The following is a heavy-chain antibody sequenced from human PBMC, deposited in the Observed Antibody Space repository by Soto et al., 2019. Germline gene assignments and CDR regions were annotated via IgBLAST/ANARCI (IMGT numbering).Heavy chain of an antibody. D-gene: IGHD3-10*01. V-gene: IGHV3-30-3*01. CDR1: GFTFSSYA. CDR3: ARDVLLWFGDDYYYYGMDV. J-gene: IGHJ6*02. CDR2: ISYDGSNK. Sequence: PGGSLRLSCAASGFTFSSYAMHWVRQAPGKGLEWVAVISYDGSNKYYADSVKGRLTISRDNSKNTLYLQMNSLRAEDTAVYYCARDVLLWFGDDYYYYGMDVWGQGTTVTVSS.